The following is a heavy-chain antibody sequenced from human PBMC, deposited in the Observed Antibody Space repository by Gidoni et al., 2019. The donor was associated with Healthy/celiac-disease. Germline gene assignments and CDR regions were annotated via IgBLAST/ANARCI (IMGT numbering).Heavy chain of an antibody. Sequence: EVQLVESGGGLVQPGGSLRLSCAAPGFTFSSYWMHWVPQAPGKGLVWVSRIKSDGSSTSYADSVKGRFTSSRDNAKNTLYLQMNSLRAEDTAVDYCARVGSDYEYFDYWGQGTLVTVSS. CDR2: IKSDGSST. CDR3: ARVGSDYEYFDY. CDR1: GFTFSSYW. V-gene: IGHV3-74*01. J-gene: IGHJ4*02. D-gene: IGHD5-12*01.